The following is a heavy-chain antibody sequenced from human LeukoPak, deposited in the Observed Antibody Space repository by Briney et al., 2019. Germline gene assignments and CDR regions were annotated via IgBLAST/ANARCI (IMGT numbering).Heavy chain of an antibody. J-gene: IGHJ4*02. CDR1: GFTFSTYS. V-gene: IGHV3-21*01. CDR2: ISSSSSYI. CDR3: ARDRGSGPIDY. D-gene: IGHD3-10*01. Sequence: GGSLRLSCAASGFTFSTYSMNWVRQAPGKGLEWVSSISSSSSYIYYADSVKGRFTISRDNAKNSLYLQMNSLRAEDTAVYYCARDRGSGPIDYWGQGTLVTVSS.